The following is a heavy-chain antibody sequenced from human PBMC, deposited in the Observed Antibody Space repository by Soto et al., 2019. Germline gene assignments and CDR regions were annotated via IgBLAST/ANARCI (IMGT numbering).Heavy chain of an antibody. Sequence: ASVKVSCKASGYTFTSYYMHWGRQAPGQGLEWMGIINPSGGSTSYAQKFQGRVTMTEDTSTDTAYMELSSLRSEDTAVYYCATVGIAVAGTMIGDAFDIWGQGTMVTVSS. CDR2: INPSGGST. CDR1: GYTFTSYY. CDR3: ATVGIAVAGTMIGDAFDI. V-gene: IGHV1-46*01. J-gene: IGHJ3*02. D-gene: IGHD6-19*01.